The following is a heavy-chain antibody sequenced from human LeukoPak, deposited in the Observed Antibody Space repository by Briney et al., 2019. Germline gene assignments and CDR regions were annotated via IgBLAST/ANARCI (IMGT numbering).Heavy chain of an antibody. V-gene: IGHV1-18*01. J-gene: IGHJ4*02. CDR2: ISAYNGNT. CDR1: GYTFTSYG. Sequence: ASVKVSCKASGYTFTSYGISWVRQAPGQGLEWMGWISAYNGNTNYAQKLQGRVTMTTDTSTGTAYMELRSLRSDDTAVYYCARVLLGYSSSWYGTGDYWGQGTLVTVSS. CDR3: ARVLLGYSSSWYGTGDY. D-gene: IGHD6-13*01.